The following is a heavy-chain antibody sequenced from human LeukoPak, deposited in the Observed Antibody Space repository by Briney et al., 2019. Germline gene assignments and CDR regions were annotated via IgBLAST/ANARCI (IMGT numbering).Heavy chain of an antibody. CDR1: GLTVGINY. CDR2: MYADGST. J-gene: IGHJ6*02. CDR3: ARDRYRSGCMDG. D-gene: IGHD6-19*01. V-gene: IGHV3-53*01. Sequence: TGGSLRLSCAASGLTVGINYMSWVRQAPGKGLEWVSFMYADGSTDYADSVKGRFTISRDNSKNTLYLQMNTLRAEDTAIYYCARDRYRSGCMDGWGQGTTVSVS.